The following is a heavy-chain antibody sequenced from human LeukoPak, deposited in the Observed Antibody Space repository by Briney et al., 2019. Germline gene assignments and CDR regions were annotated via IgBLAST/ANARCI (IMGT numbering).Heavy chain of an antibody. CDR1: GFTVSSNC. V-gene: IGHV3-48*04. D-gene: IGHD3-16*02. CDR2: ISSSGSTI. Sequence: GGSLRLPCAASGFTVSSNCMSWVRQAPGKGLEWVSYISSSGSTIYYADSVKGRFTISRDNAKNSLYLQMNSLRAEDTAVYYCARDPIIYDYVWGSYRPLDYWGQGTLVTVSS. CDR3: ARDPIIYDYVWGSYRPLDY. J-gene: IGHJ4*02.